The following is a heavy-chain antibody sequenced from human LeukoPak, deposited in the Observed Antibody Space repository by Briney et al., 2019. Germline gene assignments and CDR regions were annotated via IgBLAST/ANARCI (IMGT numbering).Heavy chain of an antibody. Sequence: ASVKVSCKASGYTFTSYYMHWVRQAPGQGLEWMGIINPSGGSTSYAQKFQGRVTMTRDTSTSTVYMELSSLRSEDTAVYYCAGPYGDYGGLDYWGQGTLVTVSS. CDR2: INPSGGST. V-gene: IGHV1-46*01. CDR3: AGPYGDYGGLDY. J-gene: IGHJ4*02. D-gene: IGHD4-17*01. CDR1: GYTFTSYY.